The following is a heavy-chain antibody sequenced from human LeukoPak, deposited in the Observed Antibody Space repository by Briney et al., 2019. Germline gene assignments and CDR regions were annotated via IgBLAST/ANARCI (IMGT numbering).Heavy chain of an antibody. J-gene: IGHJ2*01. CDR2: IQGGGGK. Sequence: GGSLRLSCAGSGLTVSADSMSWVRQAPGKGLEWVSIIQGGGGKYYAESVQGRFSVSRDNSKNILFLQMNSLRTKDTAVYYCARLRSRNPRLRYFDLWGRGTLVTVSS. V-gene: IGHV3-66*02. CDR3: ARLRSRNPRLRYFDL. CDR1: GLTVSADS.